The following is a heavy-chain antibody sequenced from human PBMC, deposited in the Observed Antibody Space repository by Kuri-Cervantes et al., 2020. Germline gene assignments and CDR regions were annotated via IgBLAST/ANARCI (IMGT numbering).Heavy chain of an antibody. Sequence: ESLKISCAASGFTFSDYYMSWIRQAPGKGLEWIGGFYLSGSTYNNPSLRSRVTISSDTSKNQFSLKLRSVTAADTAVYYCARNGVQWQRTWFDPWGQGTLVTDSS. CDR3: ARNGVQWQRTWFDP. J-gene: IGHJ5*02. V-gene: IGHV4-38-2*01. CDR2: FYLSGST. CDR1: GFTFSDYY. D-gene: IGHD1-26*01.